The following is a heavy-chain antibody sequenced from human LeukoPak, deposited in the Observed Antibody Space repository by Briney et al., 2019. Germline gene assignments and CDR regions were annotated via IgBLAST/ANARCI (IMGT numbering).Heavy chain of an antibody. Sequence: GGSLRLSCAASGFTFSNYSMNWVRQAPGKGLEWVSYISRSSTTIYYADSVKGRFTISRDNAKNSLYLQMNSLRAEDTAVYYCAKELVPAAMSYYYMDIWGKGTTVTISS. J-gene: IGHJ6*03. CDR2: ISRSSTTI. CDR1: GFTFSNYS. CDR3: AKELVPAAMSYYYMDI. D-gene: IGHD2-2*01. V-gene: IGHV3-48*01.